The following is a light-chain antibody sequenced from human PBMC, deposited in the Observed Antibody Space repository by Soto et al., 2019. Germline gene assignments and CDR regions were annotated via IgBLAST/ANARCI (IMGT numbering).Light chain of an antibody. Sequence: QSDLTQPASVSGSLGQSITISCTGTGSDIAGYNYISWYQQLPGKAPKLMIYQVTIRPSGISNRFSGSKSGNTASLSISGLQAEDEADYYCTSFTSTSSLYVFGTGTKVTVL. J-gene: IGLJ1*01. V-gene: IGLV2-14*01. CDR2: QVT. CDR3: TSFTSTSSLYV. CDR1: GSDIAGYNY.